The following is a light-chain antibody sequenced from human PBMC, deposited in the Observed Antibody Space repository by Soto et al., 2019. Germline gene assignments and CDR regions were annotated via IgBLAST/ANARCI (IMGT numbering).Light chain of an antibody. CDR1: QSVSTN. Sequence: EIVVTQSPGLLSVSPGDRATLSCRASQSVSTNLAWYQQKPGQAPTLLIYAASTRATGIPARFTGSGSGTDFTLTISSLQSEDVAVYYCQEYSKWPLFTFGPGTRVDIK. CDR2: AAS. V-gene: IGKV3-15*01. CDR3: QEYSKWPLFT. J-gene: IGKJ3*01.